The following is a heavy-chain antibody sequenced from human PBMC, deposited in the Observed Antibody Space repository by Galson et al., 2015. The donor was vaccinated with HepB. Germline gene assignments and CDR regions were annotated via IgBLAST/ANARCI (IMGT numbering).Heavy chain of an antibody. CDR3: ARGDIDEKVWFGELSRFDY. J-gene: IGHJ4*02. CDR2: ISSSSSYT. CDR1: GFTFSDYY. Sequence: SLRLSCAASGFTFSDYYMSWIRQAPGKGLEWVSYISSSSSYTNYADSVKGRFTISRDNAKNSLYLQMNSLRAEDTAVYYCARGDIDEKVWFGELSRFDYWGQGTLVTVSS. D-gene: IGHD3-10*01. V-gene: IGHV3-11*06.